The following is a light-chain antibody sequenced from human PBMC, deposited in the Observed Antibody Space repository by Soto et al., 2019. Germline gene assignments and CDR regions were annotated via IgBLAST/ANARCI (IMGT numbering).Light chain of an antibody. CDR1: VSDVGGYDS. CDR2: GVN. Sequence: QSVLTQPASVSGSPGQSITISCTETVSDVGGYDSVSWYQQHPGRAPKLIIYGVNNRPSGVSNRFSASKSADTASLTISGLQAEDEANYYCCSYTTSTTYVFGNGTKVTAL. CDR3: CSYTTSTTYV. V-gene: IGLV2-14*03. J-gene: IGLJ1*01.